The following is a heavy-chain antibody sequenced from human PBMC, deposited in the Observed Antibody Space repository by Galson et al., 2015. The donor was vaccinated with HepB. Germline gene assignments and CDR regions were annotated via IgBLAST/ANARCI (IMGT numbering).Heavy chain of an antibody. Sequence: SLRLSCAASAISFSNYNMNWVRQAPGKGLEWVSCISSGSSYVYYADSVRGRFTISRDNAKNSLYLQMNSLGAGDTAVYYCAREACSSTSCRFDSWGQGTLVTVSS. D-gene: IGHD2-2*01. CDR1: AISFSNYN. V-gene: IGHV3-21*06. J-gene: IGHJ4*02. CDR2: ISSGSSYV. CDR3: AREACSSTSCRFDS.